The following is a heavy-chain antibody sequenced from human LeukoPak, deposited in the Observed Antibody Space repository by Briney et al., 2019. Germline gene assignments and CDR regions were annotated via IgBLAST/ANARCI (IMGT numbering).Heavy chain of an antibody. J-gene: IGHJ1*01. CDR2: ISYSGSI. CDR1: GGSIRSSSSY. V-gene: IGHV4-39*07. CDR3: ARRLLGYCSGGSCYSGYFQH. Sequence: SETLSLTCTVSGGSIRSSSSYWGWIRQPPGKGLEWIGSISYSGSIYYNPSLKSRVTISVDTSKIQLSLKLTSVTAADTAIYYCARRLLGYCSGGSCYSGYFQHWGQGTLVTVSS. D-gene: IGHD2-15*01.